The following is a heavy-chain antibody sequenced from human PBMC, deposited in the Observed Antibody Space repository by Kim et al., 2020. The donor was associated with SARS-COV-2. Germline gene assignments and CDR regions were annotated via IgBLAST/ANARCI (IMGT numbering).Heavy chain of an antibody. J-gene: IGHJ6*02. D-gene: IGHD3-10*01. CDR1: GYTFTGYY. CDR3: ATNGMVRGVIKVYYYGMDV. CDR2: INPNSGGT. Sequence: ASVKVSCKASGYTFTGYYMHWVRQAPGQGLEWMGRINPNSGGTNYAQKFQGRVTMTRDTSISTAYMELSRLRSDDTAVYYCATNGMVRGVIKVYYYGMDVWGQGTTVTVSS. V-gene: IGHV1-2*06.